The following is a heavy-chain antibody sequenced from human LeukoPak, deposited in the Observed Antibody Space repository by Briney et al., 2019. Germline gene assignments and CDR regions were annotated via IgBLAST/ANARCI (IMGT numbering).Heavy chain of an antibody. J-gene: IGHJ2*01. CDR3: AREEGSSWSNWYFDL. CDR1: GGSFSGYY. CDR2: INHSGST. D-gene: IGHD6-13*01. Sequence: KTSETLSLTCAVYGGSFSGYYWSWIRQPPGKGLEWVGEINHSGSTNYNPSLKSRVTISVDTSKNQFSLKLSSVTAADTAVYYCAREEGSSWSNWYFDLWGRGTLVTVSS. V-gene: IGHV4-34*01.